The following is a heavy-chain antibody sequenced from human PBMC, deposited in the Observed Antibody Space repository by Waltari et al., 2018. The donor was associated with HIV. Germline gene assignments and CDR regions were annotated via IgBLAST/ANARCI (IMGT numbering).Heavy chain of an antibody. J-gene: IGHJ6*02. D-gene: IGHD6-13*01. V-gene: IGHV3-53*01. Sequence: EVQLVQSGGGLIQPGGSLRLSCAASGFTVSSNYMGWVRQAPGKWLELVSFIYSGGNTYYADSVKGRFTISRDNSKNTLYLQLNSLRAEDSAVYYCARDLGSSSWYNYYYGMDVWGQGTTVTVSS. CDR3: ARDLGSSSWYNYYYGMDV. CDR2: IYSGGNT. CDR1: GFTVSSNY.